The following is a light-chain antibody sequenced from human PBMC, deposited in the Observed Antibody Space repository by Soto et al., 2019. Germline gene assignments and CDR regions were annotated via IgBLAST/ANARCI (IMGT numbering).Light chain of an antibody. V-gene: IGKV1D-13*01. CDR1: QGISSA. Sequence: AIQLTQSPSSLSASVGDRVTITRRASQGISSALAWYQQKPGKAPKLLIYDASSLKSGVPSRFSGSGSGTEFTLTISSLQPEDFATYYCQQFNNYPLTFGGGTKV. CDR3: QQFNNYPLT. J-gene: IGKJ4*01. CDR2: DAS.